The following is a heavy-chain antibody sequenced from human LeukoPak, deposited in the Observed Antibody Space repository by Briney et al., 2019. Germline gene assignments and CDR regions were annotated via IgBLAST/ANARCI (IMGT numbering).Heavy chain of an antibody. D-gene: IGHD2-15*01. CDR3: ARINDIDNSYHLDF. Sequence: PGGSLRLSCAASGFTFSDYSFNWVRQAPGKGLEWVSSISSSSSYKYYADSLKGRFTISRDNAKNSLYLQVNSLRAVDTAVYYCARINDIDNSYHLDFWGHGTLVTVSS. V-gene: IGHV3-21*01. J-gene: IGHJ4*01. CDR1: GFTFSDYS. CDR2: ISSSSSYK.